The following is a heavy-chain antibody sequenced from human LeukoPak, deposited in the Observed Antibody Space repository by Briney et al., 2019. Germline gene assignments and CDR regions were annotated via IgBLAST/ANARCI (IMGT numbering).Heavy chain of an antibody. D-gene: IGHD6-13*01. CDR3: AGDDRRRPPSSIGWYSENIFDY. V-gene: IGHV1-46*01. CDR2: INPSGAST. J-gene: IGHJ4*02. CDR1: GYTFTDFY. Sequence: ASVKVSCKASGYTFTDFYINWVRQAPGQGLEWMGIINPSGASTRYAQKFQGRVTMTRDTSTSTVYMELSSLRSEDTAVYYCAGDDRRRPPSSIGWYSENIFDYWGQGTLVTVSS.